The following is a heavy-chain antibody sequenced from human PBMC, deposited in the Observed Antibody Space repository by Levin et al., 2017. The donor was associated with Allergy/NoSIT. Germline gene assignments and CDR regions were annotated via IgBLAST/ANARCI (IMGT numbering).Heavy chain of an antibody. CDR2: ITGGGTST. CDR1: GFTFSGHD. CDR3: AKGAGSCYQSLAF. J-gene: IGHJ4*02. D-gene: IGHD2-2*01. Sequence: GGSLRLSCAASGFTFSGHDMTWVRQAPGKGLEWVSCITGGGTSTYYATSVKGRFTVSRDNSNNTLYLQINSLRAEDTAVYYCAKGAGSCYQSLAFWGQGTQVTVSS. V-gene: IGHV3-23*01.